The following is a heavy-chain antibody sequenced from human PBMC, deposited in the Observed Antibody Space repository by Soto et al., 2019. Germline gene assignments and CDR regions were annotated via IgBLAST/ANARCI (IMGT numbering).Heavy chain of an antibody. CDR1: GYTFTNYD. CDR3: VRVYGEIDY. CDR2: MNPKSGNT. Sequence: QVQLVQSGAEVKKPGASVKVSCKASGYTFTNYDINWVRQATGQGLEWMGWMNPKSGNTGYAQQLQGRVTMTRSTSISTAYMELSSLRSEDTAIYYCVRVYGEIDYWGQGTLVTVSS. D-gene: IGHD4-17*01. J-gene: IGHJ4*02. V-gene: IGHV1-8*01.